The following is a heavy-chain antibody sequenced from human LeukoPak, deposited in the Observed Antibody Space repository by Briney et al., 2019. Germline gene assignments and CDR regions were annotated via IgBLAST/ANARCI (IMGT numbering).Heavy chain of an antibody. Sequence: GGSLRLSCVGSGFTFSSYSINWVRQAPGKGLEWVSYISGTSNTIYYADSVEGRFTVSRDNAKNSLYLQMNSLRAEDTAIYYCARDLGSYSSGWYMGFDYWGQGTLVTVSS. J-gene: IGHJ4*02. CDR2: ISGTSNTI. CDR3: ARDLGSYSSGWYMGFDY. D-gene: IGHD6-19*01. V-gene: IGHV3-48*01. CDR1: GFTFSSYS.